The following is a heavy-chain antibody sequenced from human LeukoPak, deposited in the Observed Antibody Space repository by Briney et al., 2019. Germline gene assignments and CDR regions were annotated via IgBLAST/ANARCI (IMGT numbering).Heavy chain of an antibody. V-gene: IGHV4-34*01. CDR2: INHSGST. CDR3: ARDHGLGYYGSGEVDP. D-gene: IGHD3-10*01. J-gene: IGHJ5*02. CDR1: GGSFSGYY. Sequence: PSETLSLTCAVYGGSFSGYYWSWIRQPPGKGLEWIGEINHSGSTNYNPSLKSRVTISVDTSKNQFSLKLSSVTAADTAVYYCARDHGLGYYGSGEVDPWGQGTLVTVSS.